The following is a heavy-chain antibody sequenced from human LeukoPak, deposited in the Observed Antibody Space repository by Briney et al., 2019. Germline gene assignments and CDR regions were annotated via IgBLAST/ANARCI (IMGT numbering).Heavy chain of an antibody. J-gene: IGHJ4*02. D-gene: IGHD1-26*01. Sequence: VASVKVSCKASGYTFTSYGISWVRQAPGQGLEWMGWISAYNGNTNYAQKLQGRVTMTTDTSTSTAYMELRSLRSDDTAVYYCARDIEWELLRGNYFDYWGQGTLVTVSS. V-gene: IGHV1-18*01. CDR2: ISAYNGNT. CDR3: ARDIEWELLRGNYFDY. CDR1: GYTFTSYG.